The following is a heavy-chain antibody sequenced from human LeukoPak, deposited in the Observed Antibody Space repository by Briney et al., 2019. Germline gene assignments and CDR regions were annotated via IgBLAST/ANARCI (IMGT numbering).Heavy chain of an antibody. J-gene: IGHJ3*02. D-gene: IGHD1-1*01. CDR1: GASISSGGYY. CDR2: IYYSGST. Sequence: SETLSLTCNVSGASISSGGYYWSWSRQHPGKGLEWIGYIYYSGSTYYNPSLKSRVTISVDISKNQFSLRLSSVTAADTAVYYCARETTIRRDAFDIWGQGTMVTVSS. V-gene: IGHV4-31*03. CDR3: ARETTIRRDAFDI.